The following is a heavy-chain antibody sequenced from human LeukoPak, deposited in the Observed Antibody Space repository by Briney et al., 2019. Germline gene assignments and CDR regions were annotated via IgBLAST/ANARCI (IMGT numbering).Heavy chain of an antibody. Sequence: SETLSLTCTVSGGSVSSGSSFWSWIRQPPGKGPEWIGYIYHSGNTNYNPSLESRVTISVDTSKSQLSLKLNSVTAADTAVYYCARDRNYYDSSGYYFANWGQGTLVTVSS. D-gene: IGHD3-22*01. CDR1: GGSVSSGSSF. V-gene: IGHV4-61*01. CDR2: IYHSGNT. J-gene: IGHJ4*02. CDR3: ARDRNYYDSSGYYFAN.